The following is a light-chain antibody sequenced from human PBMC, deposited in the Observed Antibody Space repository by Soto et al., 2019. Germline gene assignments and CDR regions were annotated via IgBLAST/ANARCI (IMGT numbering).Light chain of an antibody. J-gene: IGLJ3*02. Sequence: QSVLTQPPSVSAAPGQKVTISFSGSSSNIGHNYVSWYQQLPGTAPKLLIYENNKRPSGIPDRFSGSKSGTSATLGITGLQTGDEADYYCGTWDSSLSAGGVFGGGTKLTVL. CDR1: SSNIGHNY. V-gene: IGLV1-51*02. CDR3: GTWDSSLSAGGV. CDR2: ENN.